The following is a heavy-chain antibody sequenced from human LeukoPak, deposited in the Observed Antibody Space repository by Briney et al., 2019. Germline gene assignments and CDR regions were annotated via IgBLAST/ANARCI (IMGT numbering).Heavy chain of an antibody. J-gene: IGHJ4*02. CDR1: GGTFISYA. V-gene: IGHV1-69*04. CDR3: ARGWNDPDGKFDY. CDR2: IIPIFGIA. Sequence: SVKVSCKASGGTFISYAISWVRQAPGQGLEWMGRIIPIFGIANYAQKFQGRVTITADKSTSTAYMELSSLRSEDTAVYYCARGWNDPDGKFDYWGQGTLVTVSS. D-gene: IGHD1-1*01.